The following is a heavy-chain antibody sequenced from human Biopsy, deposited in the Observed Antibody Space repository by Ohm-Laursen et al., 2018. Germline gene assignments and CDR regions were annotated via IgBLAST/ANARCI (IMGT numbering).Heavy chain of an antibody. CDR2: IYTSGIT. Sequence: SETLSLTCTVSGGSLSSYSWSWIRQPAGKGLEWIGQIYTSGITNYNPSLKSRFTMSVDTSKNKFSLRVISVTAADTAVYYCARDRDRRGWFDPWGQGTLVTVSS. CDR3: ARDRDRRGWFDP. CDR1: GGSLSSYS. J-gene: IGHJ5*02. D-gene: IGHD1-14*01. V-gene: IGHV4-4*07.